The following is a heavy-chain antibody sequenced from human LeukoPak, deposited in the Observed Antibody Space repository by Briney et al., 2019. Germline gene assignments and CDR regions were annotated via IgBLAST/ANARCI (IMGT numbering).Heavy chain of an antibody. Sequence: ASVEVSCKASGYTFTGYYMHWVRQAPGQGLEWMGWINPNSGGTNYAQKFQGRVTMTRDTSISTAYMELSRLRSDDTAVYYCARGGNSKTRRPFDYWGQGTLVTVSS. V-gene: IGHV1-2*02. J-gene: IGHJ4*02. D-gene: IGHD3-10*01. CDR3: ARGGNSKTRRPFDY. CDR1: GYTFTGYY. CDR2: INPNSGGT.